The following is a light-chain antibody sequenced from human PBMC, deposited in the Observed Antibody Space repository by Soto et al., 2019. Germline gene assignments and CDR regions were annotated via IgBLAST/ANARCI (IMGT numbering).Light chain of an antibody. CDR2: DAS. CDR1: QSVSSF. Sequence: EIVLTQSPATLSLSPGERATLSCRASQSVSSFLVWYQQKPGQAPRLLIYDASSRATGIPARFSGSGSGTDFTLAISSLEPEDFAVYYCQQRTYSPETFGQGTKLEVK. CDR3: QQRTYSPET. V-gene: IGKV3-11*01. J-gene: IGKJ2*01.